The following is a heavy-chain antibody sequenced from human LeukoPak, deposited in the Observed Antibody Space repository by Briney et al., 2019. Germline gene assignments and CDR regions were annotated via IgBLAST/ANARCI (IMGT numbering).Heavy chain of an antibody. CDR2: ISYSGTT. Sequence: SETLSLTCGVSGASISRPYWWNWVRQPPGKGLEWIAEISYSGTTHYNPSLKSRVIISLDKSKNQVFLKLNSVTAADTAMYYCARDGGSDQYYFDNWGPGTLVTVSS. J-gene: IGHJ4*02. CDR1: GASISRPYW. D-gene: IGHD6-19*01. V-gene: IGHV4/OR15-8*01. CDR3: ARDGGSDQYYFDN.